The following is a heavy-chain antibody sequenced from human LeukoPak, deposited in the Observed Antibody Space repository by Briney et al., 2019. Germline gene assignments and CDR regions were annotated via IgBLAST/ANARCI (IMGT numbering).Heavy chain of an antibody. Sequence: GGSLRLSCTASGFTFRTYAMNWVRQAPGKGLEWLSGISGSGNGTYYADSVKGRLIISRDNSKNMVYLQMNSLTVEDTATYYCAKRTMSAFDSWGQGTLLIVSS. V-gene: IGHV3-23*01. CDR1: GFTFRTYA. CDR3: AKRTMSAFDS. J-gene: IGHJ4*02. CDR2: ISGSGNGT.